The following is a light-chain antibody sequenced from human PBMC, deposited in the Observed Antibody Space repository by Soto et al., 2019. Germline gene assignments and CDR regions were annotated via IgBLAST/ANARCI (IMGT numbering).Light chain of an antibody. CDR2: WAS. J-gene: IGKJ4*01. CDR3: QQYYSTPLT. V-gene: IGKV4-1*01. Sequence: DIVMTQSPDSLAVSLGERATINCKSSQSVLYSSNNKNYLAWYQQKPGQPPKLLIYWASTRESGVPDRFSDGGSGTDFTLTIRSLQAEDVAVYYCQQYYSTPLTFGGGTKVEIK. CDR1: QSVLYSSNNKNY.